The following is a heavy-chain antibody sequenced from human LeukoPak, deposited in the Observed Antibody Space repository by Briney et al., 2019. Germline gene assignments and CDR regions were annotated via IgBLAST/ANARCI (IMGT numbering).Heavy chain of an antibody. Sequence: ASVKVSFKASGYIFSSCAINWVRQAPGQGLEYMGWIDTKTGNPTYAQGFTGRFVFSLDTSVSTAYLQISSLKAEDTAVYYCAIHPSDSSGYFSYWGQGALVTVSS. CDR3: AIHPSDSSGYFSY. CDR2: IDTKTGNP. D-gene: IGHD3-22*01. CDR1: GYIFSSCA. V-gene: IGHV7-4-1*02. J-gene: IGHJ4*02.